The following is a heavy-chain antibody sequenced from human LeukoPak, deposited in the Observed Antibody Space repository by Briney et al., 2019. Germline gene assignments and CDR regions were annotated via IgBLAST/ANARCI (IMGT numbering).Heavy chain of an antibody. CDR1: GGSFSGYY. Sequence: SETLSLTCAVYGGSFSGYYWSWIRQPPGKGLEWIGEINHSGSTNYNPSLKSRVTMSVDTSKNQFSLKLSSVTAADTAVYYCARGFMAYSSSWYVQYYYFDYWGQGTLVTVSS. V-gene: IGHV4-34*01. CDR2: INHSGST. CDR3: ARGFMAYSSSWYVQYYYFDY. J-gene: IGHJ4*02. D-gene: IGHD6-13*01.